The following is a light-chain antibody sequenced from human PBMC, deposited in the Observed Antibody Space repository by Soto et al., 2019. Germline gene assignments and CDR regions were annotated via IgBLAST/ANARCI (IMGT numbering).Light chain of an antibody. Sequence: QSALTQPASVSGSPGQSITISCTGTSSDVGGYNYVSWYQQHPGKAPKLMIYDVSNRPSGVSNRFSGSKSGNTASLTISGLQAEDEADYYCSSSTSSRLYVFGTGTKVTVL. CDR2: DVS. V-gene: IGLV2-14*01. CDR3: SSSTSSRLYV. CDR1: SSDVGGYNY. J-gene: IGLJ1*01.